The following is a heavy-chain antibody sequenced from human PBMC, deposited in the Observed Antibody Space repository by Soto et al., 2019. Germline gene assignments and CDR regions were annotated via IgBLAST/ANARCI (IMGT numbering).Heavy chain of an antibody. D-gene: IGHD6-19*01. CDR2: INPSGGST. V-gene: IGHV1-46*03. Sequence: ASVKVSCKASGYTFTTYYMHWVRQAPGQGLEWMGIINPSGGSTSSAQKFQGRVTMTRDTSTSTVYMELSSLRSEDTAVYYCARAPFASGSGWYDYWGQGTLVTSPQ. CDR1: GYTFTTYY. J-gene: IGHJ4*02. CDR3: ARAPFASGSGWYDY.